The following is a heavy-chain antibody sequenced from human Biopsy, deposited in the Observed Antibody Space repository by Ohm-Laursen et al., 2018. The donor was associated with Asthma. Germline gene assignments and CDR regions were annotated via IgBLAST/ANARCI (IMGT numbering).Heavy chain of an antibody. CDR1: GFTFRPFA. CDR2: ITGSGGTT. V-gene: IGHV3-23*01. J-gene: IGHJ4*02. Sequence: SLRLSCAASGFTFRPFAMSWVRQAPGKGLERVSAITGSGGTTYYADSVRGRFTISRDNSKSTLFLQMDSLSAEDTAVYYCAKDFRGIAVAGDRGFDYWGQGTLVTVSS. D-gene: IGHD6-19*01. CDR3: AKDFRGIAVAGDRGFDY.